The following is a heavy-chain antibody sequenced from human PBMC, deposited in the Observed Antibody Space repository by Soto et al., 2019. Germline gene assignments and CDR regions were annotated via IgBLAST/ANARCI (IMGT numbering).Heavy chain of an antibody. D-gene: IGHD6-6*01. Sequence: GGSLRLSCAASGFTFSSYGMHWVRQAPGKGLEWVAVIWYDGSNKYYADSVKGRFTISRDNSKNTLYLQMNSLRAEDTAVYYCAREIEYSIIGGWFDPWGQGTLVTVSS. V-gene: IGHV3-33*01. CDR2: IWYDGSNK. CDR3: AREIEYSIIGGWFDP. J-gene: IGHJ5*02. CDR1: GFTFSSYG.